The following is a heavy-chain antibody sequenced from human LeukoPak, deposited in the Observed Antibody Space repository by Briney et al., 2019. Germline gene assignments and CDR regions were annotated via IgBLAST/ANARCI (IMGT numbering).Heavy chain of an antibody. CDR2: ISGSGGST. CDR1: GFTFSSYA. Sequence: PGGSLRLSCAASGFTFSSYAMSWVRQAPGKGLEWVSAISGSGGSTYYADSVKGRFTISRDNSKNTLYLQMNSLRAEDTAVYYCAKDPIPPGSGSYYHWGQGTLVTVSS. V-gene: IGHV3-23*01. CDR3: AKDPIPPGSGSYYH. D-gene: IGHD3-10*01. J-gene: IGHJ5*02.